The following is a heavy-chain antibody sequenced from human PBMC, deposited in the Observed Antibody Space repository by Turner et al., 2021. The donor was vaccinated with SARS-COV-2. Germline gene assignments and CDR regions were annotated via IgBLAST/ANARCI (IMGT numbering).Heavy chain of an antibody. CDR2: IYYSGST. CDR1: GGSMRSNY. J-gene: IGHJ6*02. Sequence: QVQLQESGPGLVKPSETVSLTCTVSGGSMRSNYWTWVRQPPGKGLEWIRHIYYSGSTNYNPSLKSRVTISIDTSKNQFSLSLSSVTAADTAVYYCARHSTVTENYSNGMDVWGQGTTVTVS. V-gene: IGHV4-59*08. CDR3: ARHSTVTENYSNGMDV. D-gene: IGHD4-17*01.